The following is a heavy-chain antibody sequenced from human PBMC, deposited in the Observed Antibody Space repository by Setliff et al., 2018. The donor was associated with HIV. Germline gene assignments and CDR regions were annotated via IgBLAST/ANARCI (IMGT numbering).Heavy chain of an antibody. J-gene: IGHJ4*02. D-gene: IGHD3-3*01. CDR3: ARANVPYSNFWSFSYSLPYYCDY. CDR2: ISGYNGNT. Sequence: GASVKVSCKTSGYTFTSYGISWVRQAPGQGLEWMGWISGYNGNTNYAQKFQGRLTMTTDTSTSTAYMELRGLRSDDTAVYYCARANVPYSNFWSFSYSLPYYCDYWGQGTLVTAPQ. V-gene: IGHV1-18*01. CDR1: GYTFTSYG.